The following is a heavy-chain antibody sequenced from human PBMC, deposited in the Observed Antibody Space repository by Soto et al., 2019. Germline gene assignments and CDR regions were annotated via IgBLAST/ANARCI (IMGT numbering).Heavy chain of an antibody. CDR3: AKGYRPIWFGELGLFDY. V-gene: IGHV3-23*01. J-gene: IGHJ4*02. Sequence: EVQLLESGGGLVQPGGSLRLSCAASGFTFSSYAMSWVRQAPGKGLEWVSAIRGSGGSTYYADSVKGRFTISRDNSKNTLYLQKKSLRGEDTAVYYCAKGYRPIWFGELGLFDYWGQGTLVTVSS. CDR1: GFTFSSYA. CDR2: IRGSGGST. D-gene: IGHD3-10*01.